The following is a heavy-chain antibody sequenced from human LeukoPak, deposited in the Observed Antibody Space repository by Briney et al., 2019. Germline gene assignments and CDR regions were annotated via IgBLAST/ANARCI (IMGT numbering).Heavy chain of an antibody. J-gene: IGHJ4*02. D-gene: IGHD1-14*01. V-gene: IGHV3-48*03. CDR1: GFTFSSYE. CDR3: AKLREPFDY. Sequence: GGSLRLSCAASGFTFSSYEMNWVRQAPGKGLEWVSYISSSGSTIYYADSVKGRFTISRDNSKNTLYLQMNSLRAEDTAVYYCAKLREPFDYWGQGTLVTVSS. CDR2: ISSSGSTI.